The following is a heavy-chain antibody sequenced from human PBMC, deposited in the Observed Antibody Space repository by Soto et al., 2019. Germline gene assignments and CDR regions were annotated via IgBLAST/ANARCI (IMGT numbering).Heavy chain of an antibody. CDR2: IKSKTDGGTT. J-gene: IGHJ3*02. Sequence: GGSLRLSCAASGFTFSNAWMSWVRQAPGKGLEWVGRIKSKTDGGTTDYAAPVKGRFTISRDDSKNTLYLQMNSLKTEDTAVYYCTTDLGYGDYDEAFDIWGQGTMVTVSS. V-gene: IGHV3-15*01. CDR1: GFTFSNAW. D-gene: IGHD4-17*01. CDR3: TTDLGYGDYDEAFDI.